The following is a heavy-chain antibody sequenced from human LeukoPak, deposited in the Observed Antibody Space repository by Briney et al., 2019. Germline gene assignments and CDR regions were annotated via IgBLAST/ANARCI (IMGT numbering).Heavy chain of an antibody. Sequence: PGGSLRLSCAASGFTVSSNYMSWVRQAPGKGLEWVSVIYSGGSTYYADSVKGRFTISRDNSKNTLYLQMNSLRAEDTAVYYCARDLSLLCGGDCYYYYGMDVWGQGTTVTVSS. J-gene: IGHJ6*02. CDR2: IYSGGST. V-gene: IGHV3-53*01. D-gene: IGHD2-21*02. CDR1: GFTVSSNY. CDR3: ARDLSLLCGGDCYYYYGMDV.